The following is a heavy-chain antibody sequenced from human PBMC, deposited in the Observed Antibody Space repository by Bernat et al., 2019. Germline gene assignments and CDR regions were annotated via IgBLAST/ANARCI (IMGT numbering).Heavy chain of an antibody. V-gene: IGHV3-15*01. Sequence: EVQLVESGGGLVKPGGSLRLSCAASGFTFSNAWMSWVRQAPGKGLEWVGHIKSKTDGGTTDYAAPVKGRFTISRDDSKNTLYLQMNSLKTEDTAVYYCTTPTHGYEDAGYWGQGTLVTVSS. CDR1: GFTFSNAW. CDR3: TTPTHGYEDAGY. CDR2: IKSKTDGGTT. D-gene: IGHD5-12*01. J-gene: IGHJ4*02.